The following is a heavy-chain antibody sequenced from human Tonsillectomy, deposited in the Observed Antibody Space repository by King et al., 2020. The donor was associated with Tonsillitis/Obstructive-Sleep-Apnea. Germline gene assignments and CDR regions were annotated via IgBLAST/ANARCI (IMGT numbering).Heavy chain of an antibody. V-gene: IGHV2-5*02. CDR3: ARGSYDPDAFDI. Sequence: TLKESGPTLVKPTQTLTLTCTFSGFSLSTGGVGVGWIRQPPGKALEWLALIYWDDDKGYSPSLKSRLTITKDTSKNQVVLTMTNMDPVDTATYYCARGSYDPDAFDIWGQGTMVTVSS. CDR2: IYWDDDK. J-gene: IGHJ3*02. D-gene: IGHD3-10*01. CDR1: GFSLSTGGVG.